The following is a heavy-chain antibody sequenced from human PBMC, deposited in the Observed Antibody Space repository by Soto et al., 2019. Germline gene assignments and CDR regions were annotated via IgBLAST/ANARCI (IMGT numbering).Heavy chain of an antibody. J-gene: IGHJ3*02. CDR1: GGSFSGYY. D-gene: IGHD2-2*01. CDR2: INHSGST. CDR3: ARGPIRYCSSTSCPWSDAFDI. V-gene: IGHV4-34*01. Sequence: PSETLSLTCAVYGGSFSGYYWSWIRQPPGKGLEWIGEINHSGSTNYNPSLKSRVTISVDTSKNQFSLKLSSVTAADTAVYYCARGPIRYCSSTSCPWSDAFDIWGQGTMVTVSS.